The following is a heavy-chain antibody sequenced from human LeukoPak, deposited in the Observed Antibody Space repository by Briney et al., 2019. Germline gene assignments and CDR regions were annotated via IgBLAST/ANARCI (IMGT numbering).Heavy chain of an antibody. D-gene: IGHD2-21*02. V-gene: IGHV3-23*01. Sequence: GGSLRLSCAASGFTFSSYAMSWVRQAPGKGLEWVSAISGSGGSTYYADSVKGRFTISRDNSKNTLYLQMNSPRAEDTAVYYCARSLLAYCGGDCYSYYFDYWGQGTLVTVSS. CDR1: GFTFSSYA. CDR3: ARSLLAYCGGDCYSYYFDY. CDR2: ISGSGGST. J-gene: IGHJ4*02.